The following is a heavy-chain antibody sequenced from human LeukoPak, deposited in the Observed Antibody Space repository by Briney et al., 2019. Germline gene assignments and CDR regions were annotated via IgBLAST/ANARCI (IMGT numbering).Heavy chain of an antibody. CDR1: GFTVSSNY. D-gene: IGHD3-10*01. J-gene: IGHJ4*02. CDR3: AKDIDTMVRGVIEN. CDR2: IYSGGST. Sequence: GGSLRLSCAASGFTVSSNYMSWVRQAPGKGLEWVSVIYSGGSTYYADSVKGRFTISRDNAKNSLYLQMNSLRAEDTALYYCAKDIDTMVRGVIENWGQGTLVTVSS. V-gene: IGHV3-53*05.